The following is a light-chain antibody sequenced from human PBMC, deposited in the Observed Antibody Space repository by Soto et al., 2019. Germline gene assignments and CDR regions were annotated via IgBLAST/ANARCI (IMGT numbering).Light chain of an antibody. CDR2: LESTGSY. CDR3: ETWDSDTPKV. CDR1: SGHSSYI. Sequence: QPVLTQSSSASASLGSSVKLTCTLSSGHSSYIIAWHQQQPGKAPRYLMRLESTGSYNKGSGVPDRFSGSSSGADRYLTISNLQFEDEADYYCETWDSDTPKVFGGGTKVTVL. J-gene: IGLJ3*02. V-gene: IGLV4-60*02.